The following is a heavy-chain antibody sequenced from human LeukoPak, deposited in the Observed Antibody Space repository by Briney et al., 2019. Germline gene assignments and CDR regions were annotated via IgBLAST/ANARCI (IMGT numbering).Heavy chain of an antibody. J-gene: IGHJ4*02. V-gene: IGHV3-21*01. CDR3: AREGVGYYDSSGYYYDGYYFDY. D-gene: IGHD3-22*01. CDR1: GFTFSSYS. Sequence: GGSLRLSCAASGFTFSSYSMNWVRQAPGKGLEWVSSISSSSSYIYYADSVKGRFTISRDNAKNSLYLQMNSLRAEDTAVYYCAREGVGYYDSSGYYYDGYYFDYWGQGTPVTVSS. CDR2: ISSSSSYI.